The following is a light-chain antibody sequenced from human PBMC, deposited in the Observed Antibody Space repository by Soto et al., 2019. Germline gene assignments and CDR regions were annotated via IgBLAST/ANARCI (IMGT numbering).Light chain of an antibody. CDR1: QSVSTN. CDR2: GAS. J-gene: IGKJ1*01. CDR3: QHYNNWPT. V-gene: IGKV3-15*01. Sequence: EIVMKQSPATLSVSPGERATLSCRASQSVSTNLAWYQQKPGQAPRVLIYGASTRATNIPARFSGSGSGTDFTLTISSLQSEDFALYYCQHYNNWPTFGQGTKVDIK.